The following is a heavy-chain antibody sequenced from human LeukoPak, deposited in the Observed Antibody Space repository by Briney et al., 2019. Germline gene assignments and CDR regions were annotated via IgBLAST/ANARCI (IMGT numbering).Heavy chain of an antibody. Sequence: ASVKVSCKASGYTFTSYAMHWVRQAPGQRLEWMGWINAGNGNTKYSQKFQGGVTITRDTSASTAYMELSSLRSEDTAVYYCAVGDIVVVVALDYWGQGTLVTVSS. V-gene: IGHV1-3*01. CDR1: GYTFTSYA. CDR3: AVGDIVVVVALDY. CDR2: INAGNGNT. D-gene: IGHD2-15*01. J-gene: IGHJ4*02.